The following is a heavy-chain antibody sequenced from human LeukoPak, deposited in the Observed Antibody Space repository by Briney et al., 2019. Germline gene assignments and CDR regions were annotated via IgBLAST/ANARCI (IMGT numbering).Heavy chain of an antibody. J-gene: IGHJ4*02. CDR3: ARRRGLWFGEYRRQTFDY. D-gene: IGHD3-10*01. Sequence: SETLSLTCAVYGGSFSGYYWSWIRQPPGKGLEWIGGINHSGSTNYNPSLKSRVTISVDTSKNQFSLKLSSVTAADTAVYYCARRRGLWFGEYRRQTFDYWGQGTLVTVSS. CDR1: GGSFSGYY. V-gene: IGHV4-34*01. CDR2: INHSGST.